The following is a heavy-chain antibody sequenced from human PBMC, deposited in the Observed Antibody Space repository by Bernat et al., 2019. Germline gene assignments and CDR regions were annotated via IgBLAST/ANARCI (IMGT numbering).Heavy chain of an antibody. CDR3: ARDPITIFGVVIGALPLNWFDP. J-gene: IGHJ5*02. Sequence: EVQLVESGGGLVQPGGSLRLSCAASGFTFSSYSMNWVRQAPGKGLEWVSYISSSSSTIYYADSVKGRFTISRDNAKNSLYLQMNSLRAEDTAVYYCARDPITIFGVVIGALPLNWFDPWGQGTLVTVSS. D-gene: IGHD3-3*01. CDR1: GFTFSSYS. CDR2: ISSSSSTI. V-gene: IGHV3-48*04.